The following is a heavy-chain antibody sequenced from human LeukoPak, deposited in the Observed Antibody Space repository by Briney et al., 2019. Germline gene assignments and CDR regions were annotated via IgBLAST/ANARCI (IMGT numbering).Heavy chain of an antibody. Sequence: PSETLSLTCTVSGASISGSSHFWGWIRQPPGKGLEWIGSFYYSGSTYHNPSLKSRVTISVDTSKNQFSLKLSSVTAADTAVYYCARLEIAVAGNTFDYWGQGTLVTVSS. V-gene: IGHV4-39*07. CDR2: FYYSGST. J-gene: IGHJ4*02. D-gene: IGHD6-19*01. CDR3: ARLEIAVAGNTFDY. CDR1: GASISGSSHF.